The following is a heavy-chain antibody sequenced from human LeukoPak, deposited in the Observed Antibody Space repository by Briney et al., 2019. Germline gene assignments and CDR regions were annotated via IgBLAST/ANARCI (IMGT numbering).Heavy chain of an antibody. V-gene: IGHV4-4*07. CDR1: GGSISSYY. CDR3: ARRQGRTARWIDY. Sequence: SETLSLTCTVSGGSISSYYWSWIRRPAGQGLEWIGRIYTNADTKYNPSLKSRVTMSVDTSKNQFSLKLSSVTAADTAVYYCARRQGRTARWIDYWGQGTLVTVSS. D-gene: IGHD3-10*01. J-gene: IGHJ4*02. CDR2: IYTNADT.